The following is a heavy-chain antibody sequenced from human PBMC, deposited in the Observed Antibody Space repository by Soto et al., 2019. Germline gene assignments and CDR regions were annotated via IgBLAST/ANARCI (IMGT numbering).Heavy chain of an antibody. CDR1: GYTFISYG. CDR2: ISAYNGNT. CDR3: ARDFRAGISYGSGSSIDY. J-gene: IGHJ4*02. D-gene: IGHD3-10*01. V-gene: IGHV1-18*01. Sequence: QVQLVQSGAEVMKPGASVKVSCKASGYTFISYGINWVRQAPGQGLEWMGWISAYNGNTNYAQKLQGRVTMTTDTSTSTAYMELRSLRSDDTAVYYCARDFRAGISYGSGSSIDYWGQGTLVTVSS.